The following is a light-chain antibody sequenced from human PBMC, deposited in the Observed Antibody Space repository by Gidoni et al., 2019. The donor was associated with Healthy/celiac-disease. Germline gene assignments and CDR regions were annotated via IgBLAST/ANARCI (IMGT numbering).Light chain of an antibody. V-gene: IGLV2-14*01. CDR1: SSDVGGYNY. J-gene: IGLJ2*01. CDR2: EVS. Sequence: QSALTQPASASGSPGQSSTISCTGTSSDVGGYNYVSWYQQHPGKAPKLMIYEVSNRPSGVSNRFSGSKSGNTASLTISGLQAEDEADYYCSSYTSSSTPGVVFGGGTKLTVL. CDR3: SSYTSSSTPGVV.